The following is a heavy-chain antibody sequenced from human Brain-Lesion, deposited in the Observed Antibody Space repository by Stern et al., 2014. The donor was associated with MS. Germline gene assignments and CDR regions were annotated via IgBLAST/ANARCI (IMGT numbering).Heavy chain of an antibody. CDR3: ARFPASRPHVFDS. Sequence: QLQLQESGPGLVKPSGTLSLTCAVSGGSISSSNWWSWVRQSPGKGLEWIGESDHSGSTIYNPSLKSRVPVSVDKSKNRFSLNLSSVTAADTAVYFCARFPASRPHVFDSWGQGTLVTVSS. V-gene: IGHV4-4*02. D-gene: IGHD6-13*01. CDR1: GGSISSSNW. CDR2: SDHSGST. J-gene: IGHJ4*02.